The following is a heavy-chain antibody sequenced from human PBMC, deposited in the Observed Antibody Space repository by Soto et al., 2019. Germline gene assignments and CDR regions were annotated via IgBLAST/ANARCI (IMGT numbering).Heavy chain of an antibody. CDR2: IYYSGST. V-gene: IGHV4-39*01. D-gene: IGHD3-3*01. CDR1: GGSISSSSYY. J-gene: IGHJ4*02. CDR3: ARHSSSITIFGEYYFDY. Sequence: PSETLSLTCTVSGGSISSSSYYWGWIRQPPGKGLEWIGSIYYSGSTYYNPSLKSRVTISVDTSKNQFSLKLSSVTAADTAVYYCARHSSSITIFGEYYFDYWGQGTWVTVSS.